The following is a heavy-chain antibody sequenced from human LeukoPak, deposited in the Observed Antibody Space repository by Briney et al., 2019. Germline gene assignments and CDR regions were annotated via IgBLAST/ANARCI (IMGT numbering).Heavy chain of an antibody. V-gene: IGHV4-59*08. J-gene: IGHJ6*03. CDR3: ARHLGQYYYDSGSPADYYYYYMDV. Sequence: SETLSLTCTVSGGSISSYYWSWIRQPPGKGLEWIGYIHYSGSTNYNPSLKSRVTISVDTSKNQFSLKLSSVTAADTAVYYCARHLGQYYYDSGSPADYYYYYMDVWGKGTTVTISS. CDR2: IHYSGST. D-gene: IGHD3-10*01. CDR1: GGSISSYY.